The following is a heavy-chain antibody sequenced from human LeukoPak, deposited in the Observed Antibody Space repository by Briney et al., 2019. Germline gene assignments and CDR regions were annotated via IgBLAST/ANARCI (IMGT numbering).Heavy chain of an antibody. J-gene: IGHJ4*02. V-gene: IGHV3-30-3*02. CDR1: GFTFSTYA. D-gene: IGHD6-6*01. CDR3: AKEIAARGGHDY. CDR2: ISFDGSYK. Sequence: GGSLRLSCAASGFTFSTYAIHWLRQAPGKGLEWVTVISFDGSYKDYTDSVKGRFTISRDNSKNTLYLQMNSLRAEDTAVYYCAKEIAARGGHDYWGQGTLVTASS.